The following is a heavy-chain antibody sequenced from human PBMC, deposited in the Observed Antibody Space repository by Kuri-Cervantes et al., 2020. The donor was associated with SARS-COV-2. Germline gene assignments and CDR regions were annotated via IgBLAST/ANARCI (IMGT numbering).Heavy chain of an antibody. CDR3: AREGYSSSWGVAY. V-gene: IGHV1-46*01. D-gene: IGHD6-13*01. CDR2: MNPNSGNT. J-gene: IGHJ4*02. CDR1: GYTFTSYY. Sequence: ASVKVSCKASGYTFTSYYMHWVRQAPGQGLEWMGWMNPNSGNTSYAQKFQGRVTMTRDTSTSTVYMELSSLRSEDTAVYYCAREGYSSSWGVAYWGQGTLVTVSS.